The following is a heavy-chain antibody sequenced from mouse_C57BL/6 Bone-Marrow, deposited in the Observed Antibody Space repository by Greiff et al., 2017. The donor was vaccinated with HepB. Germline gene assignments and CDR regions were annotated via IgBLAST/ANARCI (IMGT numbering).Heavy chain of an antibody. V-gene: IGHV1-81*01. CDR1: GYTFTSYG. CDR2: IYPRSGNT. CDR3: ARWSYGSSYGRFDY. Sequence: VQLQQSGAELARPGASVKLSCKASGYTFTSYGISWVKQRTGQGLEWIGEIYPRSGNTYYNEKFKGKATLTADKSSSTAYMERRSLTSEDSAVYFCARWSYGSSYGRFDYWGQGTTLTVSS. D-gene: IGHD1-1*01. J-gene: IGHJ2*01.